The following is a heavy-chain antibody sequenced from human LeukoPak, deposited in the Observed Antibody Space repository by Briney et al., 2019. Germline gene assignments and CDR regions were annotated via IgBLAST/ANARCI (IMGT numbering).Heavy chain of an antibody. J-gene: IGHJ4*02. D-gene: IGHD2-2*01. CDR3: TRHHCTGTTCSRDY. Sequence: GGSLRLSCAASGFTFSGSAIHWVRQASGKGLEWVGRIRSRTHNYATAYAASVKGRFSISRDDSNNTAYLQLNSLKTEDTALYYCTRHHCTGTTCSRDYWGQGTLVTVSS. CDR1: GFTFSGSA. V-gene: IGHV3-73*01. CDR2: IRSRTHNYAT.